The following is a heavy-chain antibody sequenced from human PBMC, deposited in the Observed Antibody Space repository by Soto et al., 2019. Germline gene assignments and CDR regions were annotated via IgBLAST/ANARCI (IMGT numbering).Heavy chain of an antibody. CDR3: ARASRAGVVQIDY. D-gene: IGHD3-3*01. CDR1: GGSISSGGYS. Sequence: QLQLQESGSGLVKPSQTLSLTCAVSGGSISSGGYSWSWIRQPPGKGLEWIGYIYHSGSTYYNPSLKSRVTISVDRSKNQFSLKLSSVTAADTAVYYCARASRAGVVQIDYWGQGTLVTVSS. V-gene: IGHV4-30-2*01. CDR2: IYHSGST. J-gene: IGHJ4*02.